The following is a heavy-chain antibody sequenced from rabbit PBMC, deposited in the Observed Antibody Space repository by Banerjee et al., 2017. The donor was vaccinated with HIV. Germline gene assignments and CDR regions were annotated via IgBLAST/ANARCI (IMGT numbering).Heavy chain of an antibody. CDR2: IYTDSDGT. D-gene: IGHD4-1*01. CDR3: ARDVVGGIGVDL. Sequence: QEQLVESGGGLVQPEGSLTLTCTASGFDFSDYYYMCWVRQAPGKGLELIACIYTDSDGTWYASWVNGRFTITRSTSLNTVDLKMTSLTVADTATYFCARDVVGGIGVDLWGQGTLVTVS. J-gene: IGHJ3*01. V-gene: IGHV1S43*01. CDR1: GFDFSDYYY.